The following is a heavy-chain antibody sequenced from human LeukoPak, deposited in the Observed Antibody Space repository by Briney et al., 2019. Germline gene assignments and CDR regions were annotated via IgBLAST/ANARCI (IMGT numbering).Heavy chain of an antibody. J-gene: IGHJ6*02. V-gene: IGHV4-59*01. CDR1: GGSISSFY. CDR2: IYSRGNT. D-gene: IGHD1-14*01. CDR3: ARTPERPRGRPIYFYGMDV. Sequence: PSETLSLTCTVSGGSISSFYWSWIRQPPGKGLEGIGYIYSRGNTNYNPSLNSRVSMSVDSSMNQFSLKLTSVTAADTAVYYCARTPERPRGRPIYFYGMDVWGQGTTVTVSS.